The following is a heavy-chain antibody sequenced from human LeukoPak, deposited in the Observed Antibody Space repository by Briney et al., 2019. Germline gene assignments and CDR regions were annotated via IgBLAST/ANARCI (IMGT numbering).Heavy chain of an antibody. CDR3: AKSIPTIAVAVSTRQ. J-gene: IGHJ4*02. CDR2: IYSGDTT. D-gene: IGHD6-19*01. CDR1: GFTVSSNY. V-gene: IGHV3-53*05. Sequence: PGGSLRLSCAASGFTVSSNYINWVRQAPGKGLEWVSLIYSGDTTYYAGSVEGRFTISRDNSKNTLYLQMNSLRPEDTAVYYCAKSIPTIAVAVSTRQWGQGTLVTVSS.